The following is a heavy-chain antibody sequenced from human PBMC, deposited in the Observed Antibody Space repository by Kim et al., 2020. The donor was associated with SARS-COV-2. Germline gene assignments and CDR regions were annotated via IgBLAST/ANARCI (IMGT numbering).Heavy chain of an antibody. V-gene: IGHV3-11*05. CDR2: YT. J-gene: IGHJ4*02. CDR3: AREDSYGFDD. Sequence: YTNYADAVKGRFTISRDNAKNSLYLQQNSLRAEDTAVYYCAREDSYGFDDWGQGTLVTVSS. D-gene: IGHD5-18*01.